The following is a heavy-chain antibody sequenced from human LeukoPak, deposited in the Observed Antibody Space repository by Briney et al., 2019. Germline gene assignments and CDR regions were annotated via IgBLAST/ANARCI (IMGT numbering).Heavy chain of an antibody. CDR3: ARHRCTTSCYGDY. CDR1: GGSISSRSYY. CDR2: IYYSGST. J-gene: IGHJ4*02. D-gene: IGHD2-2*01. Sequence: PSETLSLTCTVSGGSISSRSYYWGWIRQPPGKGLEWIGTIYYSGSTYYNPSLKSRVTISVDTSKNQISLKLRSVTAADSAVYYCARHRCTTSCYGDYWGQGTLVTVSS. V-gene: IGHV4-39*01.